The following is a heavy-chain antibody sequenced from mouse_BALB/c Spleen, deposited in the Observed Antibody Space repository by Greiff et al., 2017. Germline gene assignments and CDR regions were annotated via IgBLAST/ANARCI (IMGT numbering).Heavy chain of an antibody. CDR3: TRGGTTHWYFDV. D-gene: IGHD1-1*01. J-gene: IGHJ1*01. V-gene: IGHV1-15*01. CDR2: IDPETGGT. Sequence: VQLQQSGAELVRPGASVTLSCKASGYTFTDYEMHWVKQTPVHGLEWIGAIDPETGGTAYNQKFKGKATLTADKSSSTAYMELRSLTSEDSAVYYCTRGGTTHWYFDVWGAGTTVTVSS. CDR1: GYTFTDYE.